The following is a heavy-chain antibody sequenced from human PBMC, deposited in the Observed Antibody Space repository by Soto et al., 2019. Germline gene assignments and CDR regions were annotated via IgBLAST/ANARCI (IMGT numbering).Heavy chain of an antibody. J-gene: IGHJ4*02. CDR2: IIPIFGTA. V-gene: IGHV1-69*05. Sequence: SVKVSCKASGGTFSSYAISWVRQAPGQGLEWMGGIIPIFGTANYAQKFQGRVTMTRNTSISTAYMELSSLRSEDTAVYYCARVGYSSGWPRDYWGQGTLVTVSS. D-gene: IGHD6-19*01. CDR1: GGTFSSYA. CDR3: ARVGYSSGWPRDY.